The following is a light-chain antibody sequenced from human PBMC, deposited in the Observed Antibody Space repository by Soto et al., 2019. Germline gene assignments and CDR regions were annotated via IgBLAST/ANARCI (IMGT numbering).Light chain of an antibody. CDR1: SSDVGSYHL. V-gene: IGLV2-23*01. CDR2: EAS. Sequence: QSALTQPASVSGSPGQSLTISCTGASSDVGSYHLVSWYQQHPGKAPNLIIYEASERPSGVSDRFSGSKSGNTASLTISGLQAEDEADYYCCSYAGSNTWVFGGGTKLTVL. J-gene: IGLJ3*02. CDR3: CSYAGSNTWV.